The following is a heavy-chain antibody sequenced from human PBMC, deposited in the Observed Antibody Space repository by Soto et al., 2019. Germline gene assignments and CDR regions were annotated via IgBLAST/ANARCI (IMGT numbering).Heavy chain of an antibody. CDR2: INHSGST. CDR3: TTDYVQLVSWFDP. CDR1: GGSFSGYY. J-gene: IGHJ5*02. D-gene: IGHD3-16*01. Sequence: SETLSLTCAVYGGSFSGYYWSWIRQPPGKGLEWIGEINHSGSTNYNPSLKSRVTISVDTSKNQFSLKLSSVTAEDTAVYYCTTDYVQLVSWFDPWGQGTLVTVSS. V-gene: IGHV4-34*01.